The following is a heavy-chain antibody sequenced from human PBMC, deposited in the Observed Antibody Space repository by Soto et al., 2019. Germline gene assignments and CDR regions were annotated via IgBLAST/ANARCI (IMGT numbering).Heavy chain of an antibody. Sequence: GASVKVSCKASGGTFSSYAISWVRQAPGQGLEWMGGIIPIFGTANYAQKFQGRVTITADKSTSTAYMELSSLRSEDTAVYYCARVDRDNMVRGHYDYYYGIDVWGQGTTVTVSS. J-gene: IGHJ6*02. CDR1: GGTFSSYA. CDR2: IIPIFGTA. CDR3: ARVDRDNMVRGHYDYYYGIDV. D-gene: IGHD3-10*01. V-gene: IGHV1-69*06.